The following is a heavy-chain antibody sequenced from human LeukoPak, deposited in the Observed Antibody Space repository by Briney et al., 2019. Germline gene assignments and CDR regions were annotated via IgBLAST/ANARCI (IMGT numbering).Heavy chain of an antibody. CDR1: GYSISSGYY. D-gene: IGHD2-8*01. CDR3: ARLMPRNFDY. CDR2: IYHSGST. V-gene: IGHV4-38-2*01. J-gene: IGHJ4*02. Sequence: KPSETLSLTCAVSGYSISSGYYWGWIRQPPGKGLEWIGSIYHSGSTYYNPSPKSRVTISVDTSKNQFSLKLSSVTAADTAVYYCARLMPRNFDYWGQGTLVTVSS.